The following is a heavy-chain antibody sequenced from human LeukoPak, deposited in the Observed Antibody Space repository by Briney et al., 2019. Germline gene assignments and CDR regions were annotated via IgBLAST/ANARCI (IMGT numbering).Heavy chain of an antibody. V-gene: IGHV3-21*01. J-gene: IGHJ4*02. Sequence: GGSLGLSCAASGFTFSSYSMNWVRQAPGKGLEWVSSISSSSSYIYYADSVKGRFTISRDNAKNSLYLQMNSLRAEDTAVYYCARDESSADFDYWGQGTLVTVSS. CDR2: ISSSSSYI. D-gene: IGHD1-26*01. CDR1: GFTFSSYS. CDR3: ARDESSADFDY.